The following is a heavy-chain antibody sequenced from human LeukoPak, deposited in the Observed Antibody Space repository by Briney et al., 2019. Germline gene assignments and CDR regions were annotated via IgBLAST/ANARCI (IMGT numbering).Heavy chain of an antibody. J-gene: IGHJ4*02. CDR3: ARAESDFYYFDY. Sequence: SETLSLTCAVYGGSFSGYYWSWIRQPPGKGLEWIGYIYYSGSTYYNPSLKSRVTISVDTSKNQFSLKLSSVTAADTAVYYCARAESDFYYFDYWGQGTLVTVSS. CDR2: IYYSGST. V-gene: IGHV4-30-4*01. CDR1: GGSFSGYY.